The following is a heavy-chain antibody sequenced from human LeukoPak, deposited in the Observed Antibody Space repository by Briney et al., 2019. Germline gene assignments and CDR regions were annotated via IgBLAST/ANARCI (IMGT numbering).Heavy chain of an antibody. CDR2: IRYDGSNK. V-gene: IGHV3-30*02. CDR1: GFTFSTYG. J-gene: IGHJ5*01. CDR3: AKDRPNYYESNGDYYRRNGDS. Sequence: GGSLRLSCVVSGFTFSTYGMHWVRQTPGKGLEWVAFIRYDGSNKVYVDSVKGRFTISRDNSKNMLYPQMDSLRAEDTAIYYCAKDRPNYYESNGDYYRRNGDSWGQGTLVTVSS. D-gene: IGHD3-22*01.